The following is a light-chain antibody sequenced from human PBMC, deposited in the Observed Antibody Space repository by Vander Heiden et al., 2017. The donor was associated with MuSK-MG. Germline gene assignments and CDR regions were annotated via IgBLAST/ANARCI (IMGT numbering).Light chain of an antibody. CDR1: SSDVGGHAY. CDR3: SAYAGSNILL. CDR2: EVY. V-gene: IGLV2-8*01. Sequence: QSALTQPPSASGSPGQSVTISCTGTSSDVGGHAYVSWYQQYPAKAPKLLIYEVYKRPSGVPDRFSGSKSDNTASLTVSGLQAEDEADYYCSAYAGSNILLFGGGTKLTVL. J-gene: IGLJ2*01.